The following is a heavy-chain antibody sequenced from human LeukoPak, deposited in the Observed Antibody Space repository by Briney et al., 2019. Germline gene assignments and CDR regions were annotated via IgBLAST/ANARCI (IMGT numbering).Heavy chain of an antibody. CDR1: GYSFTSYG. Sequence: ASVKVSCKASGYSFTSYGLSWVRQAPGQGLEWMGWISAYNGNTNYAQKLQGRVTMTTDTSTSTAYMEVRSLRSDDTAVYYSAREDWDDSSAYDSNTRGYGMDVWGQGTTVTVSS. CDR3: AREDWDDSSAYDSNTRGYGMDV. V-gene: IGHV1-18*01. CDR2: ISAYNGNT. J-gene: IGHJ6*02. D-gene: IGHD3-22*01.